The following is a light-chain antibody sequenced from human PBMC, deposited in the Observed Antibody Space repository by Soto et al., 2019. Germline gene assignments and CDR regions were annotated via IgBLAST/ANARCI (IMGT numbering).Light chain of an antibody. V-gene: IGKV2-28*01. CDR3: MQTLQTRT. CDR2: LAS. CDR1: QSLLHRKGYSY. Sequence: TPGEPAAISCRSSQSLLHRKGYSYLEWYLQKPGQSPHLLIYLASNRASGVPDRFSGRGSGTDFTLKITRVEAADVGVYYCMQTLQTRTFGQGTKVDSK. J-gene: IGKJ1*01.